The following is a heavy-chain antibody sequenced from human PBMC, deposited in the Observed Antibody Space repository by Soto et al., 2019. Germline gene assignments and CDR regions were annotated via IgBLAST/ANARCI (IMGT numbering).Heavy chain of an antibody. J-gene: IGHJ5*02. Sequence: PSETLSLTCSFSGYTIRSDYWSWIRQPPGKGLEWIGYIYHTGNAYYNPSLKSRVTISVDTSKNQFSLKVTSVTAADTALYYCARDYFDSSDYTTNWFDPWGQGTLVTVSS. CDR2: IYHTGNA. CDR1: GYTIRSDY. D-gene: IGHD3-22*01. CDR3: ARDYFDSSDYTTNWFDP. V-gene: IGHV4-59*04.